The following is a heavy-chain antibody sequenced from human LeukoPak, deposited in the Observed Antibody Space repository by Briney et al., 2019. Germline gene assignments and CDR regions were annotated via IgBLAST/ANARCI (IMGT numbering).Heavy chain of an antibody. Sequence: ASVKVSCKASGYIFTGYYMHWVRQAPGQGLEWMGWINPNSGDTNYAQKFQGRVTMTRDTSISTAYMELSRLRSDDTAVYYCASGYYGSGSYSYWGQGTLVTVSS. D-gene: IGHD3-10*01. CDR2: INPNSGDT. J-gene: IGHJ4*02. CDR1: GYIFTGYY. V-gene: IGHV1-2*02. CDR3: ASGYYGSGSYSY.